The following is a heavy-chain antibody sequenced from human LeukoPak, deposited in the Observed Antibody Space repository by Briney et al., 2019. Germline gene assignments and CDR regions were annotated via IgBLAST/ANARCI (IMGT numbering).Heavy chain of an antibody. V-gene: IGHV3-30-3*01. D-gene: IGHD4-17*01. CDR2: ISYDGSNK. J-gene: IGHJ6*02. CDR3: ARDIGSWGIGDYDLDYYGMDV. Sequence: QPGGSLRLSCAASGFTFSSYAMHWVRQAPGKGLEWVAVISYDGSNKYYADSVKGRFTISRDNSKNALYLQMNSLRAEDTAVYYCARDIGSWGIGDYDLDYYGMDVWGQGTTVTVSS. CDR1: GFTFSSYA.